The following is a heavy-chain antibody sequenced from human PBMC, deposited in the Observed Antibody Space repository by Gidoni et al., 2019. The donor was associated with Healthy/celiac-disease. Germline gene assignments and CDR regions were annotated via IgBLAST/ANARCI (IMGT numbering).Heavy chain of an antibody. CDR3: ARRGMAPAFAFDI. CDR1: GFTFSSYG. Sequence: QVQLVESGGGVVQPGRYLRLSCAASGFTFSSYGMHWVRQAPGKGLGWWAVIWYDGINKYYADYVKGRFTISRDNSKNTLYLQMNSLRAEDTAVYYCARRGMAPAFAFDIWGQGTMVTVSS. V-gene: IGHV3-33*01. D-gene: IGHD3-16*01. J-gene: IGHJ3*02. CDR2: IWYDGINK.